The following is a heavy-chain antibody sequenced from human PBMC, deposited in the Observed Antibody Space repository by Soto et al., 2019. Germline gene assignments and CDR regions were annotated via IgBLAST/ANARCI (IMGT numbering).Heavy chain of an antibody. Sequence: GGSVRLSCAASGFNVNSDYMNWVRQTPGKGLEWVASIYSGETTYYADSVRGRFTISSDKSKNTLYFQLSSLRIEDTAVYYCTRDGRGLGRLSLFEYWGQGVLVTVSS. CDR2: IYSGETT. CDR1: GFNVNSDY. D-gene: IGHD2-21*02. CDR3: TRDGRGLGRLSLFEY. J-gene: IGHJ4*02. V-gene: IGHV3-53*01.